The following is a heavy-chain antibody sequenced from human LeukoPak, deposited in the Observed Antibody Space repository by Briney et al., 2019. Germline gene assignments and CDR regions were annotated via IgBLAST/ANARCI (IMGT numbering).Heavy chain of an antibody. CDR2: INPNSGGT. CDR1: GYTFTGYY. V-gene: IGHV1-2*02. CDR3: ARQGYGVTSQGAADY. D-gene: IGHD4-23*01. Sequence: GASVTVSCKASGYTFTGYYMHWVRQAPGQGLEWMGWINPNSGGTNYAQKFQGRVTMTRDTSISTAYMELRSLRSDDTAVYYCARQGYGVTSQGAADYWGQGTLVTVSS. J-gene: IGHJ4*02.